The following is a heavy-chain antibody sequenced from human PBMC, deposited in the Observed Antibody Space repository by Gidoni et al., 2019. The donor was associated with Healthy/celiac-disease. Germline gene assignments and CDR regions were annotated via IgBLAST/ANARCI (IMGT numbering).Heavy chain of an antibody. CDR2: IYYSGST. J-gene: IGHJ4*02. D-gene: IGHD3-3*01. CDR3: ARDSSSYYDFWSGYYAETFDY. CDR1: GGSIISSSYY. V-gene: IGHV4-39*07. Sequence: QLQLQESGPGLVKPSETLSLTCTVSGGSIISSSYYWGWIRQPPGKGLEWIGSIYYSGSTYYNPSLKSRVTISVDTSKNQFSLKLSSVTAADTAVYYCARDSSSYYDFWSGYYAETFDYWGQGTLVTVSS.